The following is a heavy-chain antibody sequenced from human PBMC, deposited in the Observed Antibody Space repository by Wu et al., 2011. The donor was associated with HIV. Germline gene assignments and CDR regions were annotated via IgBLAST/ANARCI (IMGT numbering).Heavy chain of an antibody. V-gene: IGHV1-18*04. CDR1: VTVLVSYG. CDR2: ISGYNGVT. CDR3: ARDPTGYCNGRNCFPANNMDV. D-gene: IGHD2-15*01. Sequence: QVQLVQSEAELKKPGAVGEGLLQGVLVTVLVSYGISWVRRAPGQGLEYMGWISGYNGVTNYAPKLQGRVTMTTDTSTSTVDMELRNLRSDDTAVYYCARDPTGYCNGRNCFPANNMDVWGKGTTVTVSS. J-gene: IGHJ6*03.